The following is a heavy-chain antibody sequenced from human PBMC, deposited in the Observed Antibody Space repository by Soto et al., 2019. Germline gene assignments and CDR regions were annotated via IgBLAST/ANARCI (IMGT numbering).Heavy chain of an antibody. CDR3: VRDRGGRYCLDS. J-gene: IGHJ5*01. V-gene: IGHV3-53*01. Sequence: GGSLRLSWAASGFIVSNNYMSWVRQAPGKGLEWVSILHSGGTTYYADSVKGRFTFSRDNSENTVFLQMNNLRVEDTAVYYCVRDRGGRYCLDSWGQGTLVTVSS. CDR1: GFIVSNNY. CDR2: LHSGGTT. D-gene: IGHD1-26*01.